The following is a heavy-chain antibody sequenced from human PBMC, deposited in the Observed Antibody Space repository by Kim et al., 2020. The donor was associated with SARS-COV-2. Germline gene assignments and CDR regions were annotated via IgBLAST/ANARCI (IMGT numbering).Heavy chain of an antibody. J-gene: IGHJ4*02. Sequence: QVQGRGKITADKSTNTAYMELSSLRSEDTAVYYCARDPPRRSNYDYFDYWGQGTLVTVSS. CDR3: ARDPPRRSNYDYFDY. V-gene: IGHV1-69*04. D-gene: IGHD1-7*01.